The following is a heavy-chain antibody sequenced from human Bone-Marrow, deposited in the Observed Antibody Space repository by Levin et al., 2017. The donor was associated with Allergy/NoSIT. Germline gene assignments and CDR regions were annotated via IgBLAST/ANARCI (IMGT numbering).Heavy chain of an antibody. CDR1: GFTFSGYA. CDR3: ARGDYRNFIYYYYGMDA. J-gene: IGHJ6*02. Sequence: GESLKISCAASGFTFSGYALYWVRQAPGKGLEWVALISYDGRERSYGDSVKGRFTISRDNSLHTVDLQMISLTTEDTGVYYCARGDYRNFIYYYYGMDAWGQGTAVIVS. D-gene: IGHD4-11*01. CDR2: ISYDGRER. V-gene: IGHV3-30*04.